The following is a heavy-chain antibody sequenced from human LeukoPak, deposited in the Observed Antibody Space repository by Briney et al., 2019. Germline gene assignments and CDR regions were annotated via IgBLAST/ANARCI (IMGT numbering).Heavy chain of an antibody. CDR1: GYTFTSYA. CDR2: INAGNGNT. CDR3: ARVNRQKEIAAAGIGWFDP. V-gene: IGHV1-3*01. J-gene: IGHJ5*02. D-gene: IGHD6-13*01. Sequence: ASVKVSCKASGYTFTSYAMHWVRQAPGQRLEWMGWINAGNGNTKYSQKFQGRVTITRDTSASTAYMELSSLRSEDTAVYYCARVNRQKEIAAAGIGWFDPWGQGTLVTVSS.